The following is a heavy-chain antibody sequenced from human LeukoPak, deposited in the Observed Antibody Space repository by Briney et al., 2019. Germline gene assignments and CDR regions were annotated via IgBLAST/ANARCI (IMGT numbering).Heavy chain of an antibody. CDR3: AREEAGRDFDY. D-gene: IGHD6-19*01. V-gene: IGHV3-48*04. CDR1: GFSFSSYS. CDR2: ISSSSDTI. Sequence: PGGSLRLSCEASGFSFSSYSMNWVRQAPGKGLEWVSYISSSSDTIYYADSVKGRFTISRDNAKNSLYLQMNSLRAEDTAVYYCAREEAGRDFDYWGQGTLVTVSS. J-gene: IGHJ4*02.